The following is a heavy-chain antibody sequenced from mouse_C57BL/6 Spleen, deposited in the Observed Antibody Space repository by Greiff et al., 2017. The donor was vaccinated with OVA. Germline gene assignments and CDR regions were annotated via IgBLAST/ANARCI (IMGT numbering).Heavy chain of an antibody. Sequence: VKLQQPGAELVMPGASVKLSCKASGYTFTSYWMHWVKQRPGQGLEWIGEIDPSDSYTNYNQKFKGKSTLTVDKSSSTAYMQLSSLTSEDSAVYYCARGNGSSSFGYWGQGTTLTVSS. CDR1: GYTFTSYW. J-gene: IGHJ2*01. CDR3: ARGNGSSSFGY. V-gene: IGHV1-69*01. CDR2: IDPSDSYT. D-gene: IGHD1-1*01.